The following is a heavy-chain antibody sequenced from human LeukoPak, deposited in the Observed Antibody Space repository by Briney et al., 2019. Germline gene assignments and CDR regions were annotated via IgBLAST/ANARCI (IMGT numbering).Heavy chain of an antibody. V-gene: IGHV4-34*01. CDR2: VNLRGST. D-gene: IGHD2-2*01. CDR1: NGSLGEYY. Sequence: SETLSLTCALFNGSLGEYYWSWIRQPPGKGLEWIGEVNLRGSTYYNPSLKSRVTISVDTSKNQFSLNLTSATAADTAIFYCARGLGQLDSWGQGTLVTVSS. CDR3: ARGLGQLDS. J-gene: IGHJ4*02.